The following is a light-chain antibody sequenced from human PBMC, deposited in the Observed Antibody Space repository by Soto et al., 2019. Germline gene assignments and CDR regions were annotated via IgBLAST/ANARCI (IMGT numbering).Light chain of an antibody. J-gene: IGKJ5*01. Sequence: EIVLTQSPGTLSLSPVERATLSCRASQSVSSSYLAWYQQKPGQAPRLVIYDTSTRATGIPARFSGSGSGTEFTLTISSLQSEDFAVYYCQQYNNWPPITFGQGTRLEIK. CDR2: DTS. CDR1: QSVSSSY. CDR3: QQYNNWPPIT. V-gene: IGKV3-15*01.